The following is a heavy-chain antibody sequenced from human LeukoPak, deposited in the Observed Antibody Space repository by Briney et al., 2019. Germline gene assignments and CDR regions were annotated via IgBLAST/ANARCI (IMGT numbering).Heavy chain of an antibody. CDR3: AREFSKSAFDS. J-gene: IGHJ4*02. CDR1: GFTFSSYW. Sequence: QTGGSLRLSCAASGFTFSSYWMSWVRQAPGKGLEWVANIKQDGSEKYYVDSVKGRFTISRDNAKNSLYLQMNSLRAEDTAVYFRAREFSKSAFDSWGQGTLVTVSS. CDR2: IKQDGSEK. V-gene: IGHV3-7*01.